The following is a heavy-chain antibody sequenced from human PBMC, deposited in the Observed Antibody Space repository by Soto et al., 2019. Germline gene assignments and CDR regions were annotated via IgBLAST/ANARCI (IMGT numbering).Heavy chain of an antibody. J-gene: IGHJ3*02. CDR3: ARHDAPGGYSDAFDI. Sequence: GESLKISCKGSGYSFTSYWIGWVRQMPGKGLEWMGIIYPGDSDTRYSPSFQGQVTISADKSIGTAYLQWSSLKASDPAMYYWARHDAPGGYSDAFDIWGQGTMVTVSS. D-gene: IGHD6-25*01. CDR1: GYSFTSYW. V-gene: IGHV5-51*01. CDR2: IYPGDSDT.